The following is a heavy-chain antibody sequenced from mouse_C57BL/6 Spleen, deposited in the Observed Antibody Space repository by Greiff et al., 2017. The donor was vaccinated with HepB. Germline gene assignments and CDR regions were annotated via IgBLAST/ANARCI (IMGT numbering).Heavy chain of an antibody. CDR2: IRNKANNHAT. V-gene: IGHV6-6*01. CDR3: TRQGTTVPFDY. CDR1: GFTFSDAW. Sequence: EVQLVESGGGLVQPGGSMKLSCAASGFTFSDAWMDWVRQSPEKGLEWVAEIRNKANNHATYYAESVKGRFTISRDDSKSSVYLQMNSLRAEDTGIYYCTRQGTTVPFDYWGQGTTLTVSS. J-gene: IGHJ2*01. D-gene: IGHD1-1*01.